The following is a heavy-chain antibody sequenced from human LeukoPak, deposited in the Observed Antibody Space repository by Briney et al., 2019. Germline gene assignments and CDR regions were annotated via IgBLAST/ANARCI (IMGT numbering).Heavy chain of an antibody. Sequence: PGGSLRLSCAASGFTFSSYAMSWVRQAPGKGLEWVSTTSGSGDSTYYADSVKGRFTISRDNSKNTLYLQMNSLRAEDTALYYCAKQGYSFVKYYGMDVWGQGTTVTVSS. V-gene: IGHV3-23*01. CDR1: GFTFSSYA. CDR2: TSGSGDST. D-gene: IGHD5-18*01. CDR3: AKQGYSFVKYYGMDV. J-gene: IGHJ6*02.